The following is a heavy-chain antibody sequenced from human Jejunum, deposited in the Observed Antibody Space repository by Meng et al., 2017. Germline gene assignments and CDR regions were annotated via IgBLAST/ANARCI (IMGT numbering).Heavy chain of an antibody. CDR3: AREFGATCRFDY. Sequence: VQLVESGAEVKKSGASVKVSCKASGYTFTGYYMHWVRQAPGQGLEWMGWINLNNGDTNYVQKFEGRVTMTRDTSISTAYMEVSRLRSDDTAVYYCAREFGATCRFDYWGQGTLVTVSS. V-gene: IGHV1-2*02. CDR2: INLNNGDT. CDR1: GYTFTGYY. J-gene: IGHJ4*02. D-gene: IGHD3-16*01.